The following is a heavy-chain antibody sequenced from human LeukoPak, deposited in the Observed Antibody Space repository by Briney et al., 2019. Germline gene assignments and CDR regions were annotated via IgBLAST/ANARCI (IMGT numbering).Heavy chain of an antibody. CDR3: ARCDSVTALDY. CDR2: IHYSAGT. V-gene: IGHV4-59*01. CDR1: SDSITNYY. Sequence: PSETLSLTCTVSSDSITNYYWSWLRQPPGKGLEWIGYIHYSAGTNYIPSLKSRVTISLDTSKSQFSLKLTSVTAADTAVYYCARCDSVTALDYWGQGTLVTVSS. J-gene: IGHJ4*02. D-gene: IGHD5-18*01.